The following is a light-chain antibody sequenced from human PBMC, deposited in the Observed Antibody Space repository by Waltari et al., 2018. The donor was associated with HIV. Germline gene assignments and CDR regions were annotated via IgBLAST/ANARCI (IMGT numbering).Light chain of an antibody. CDR2: DDR. J-gene: IGLJ2*01. CDR3: QVWDSGSDPVV. V-gene: IGLV3-21*02. CDR1: NVGTKS. Sequence: SYVLTQPPSVSVAPGQTARITCVGNNVGTKSVHWYQQKPGPAPVLVVYDDRERPSGFPERFSGSNSGNTATLTISRVEAWDEADYLCQVWDSGSDPVVFGGGTKLTVL.